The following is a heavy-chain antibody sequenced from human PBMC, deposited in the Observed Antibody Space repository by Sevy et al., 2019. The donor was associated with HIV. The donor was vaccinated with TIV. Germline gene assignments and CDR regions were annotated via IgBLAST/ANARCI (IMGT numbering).Heavy chain of an antibody. CDR1: GYTFTSYG. CDR2: ISAYNGNT. V-gene: IGHV1-18*04. Sequence: ASVKVSYKASGYTFTSYGISWVRQAPGQGLEWMGWISAYNGNTNYAQKLQGRVTMTTDTSTSTAYMELRSLRSDDTAVYYCARVPAYYYDSSGSVAFDIWGQGTMVTVSS. J-gene: IGHJ3*02. D-gene: IGHD3-22*01. CDR3: ARVPAYYYDSSGSVAFDI.